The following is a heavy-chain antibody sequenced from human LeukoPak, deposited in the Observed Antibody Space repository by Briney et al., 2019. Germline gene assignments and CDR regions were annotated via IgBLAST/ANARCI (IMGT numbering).Heavy chain of an antibody. J-gene: IGHJ4*02. CDR1: GGSISSGSYY. D-gene: IGHD5-24*01. V-gene: IGHV4-61*02. Sequence: PSETLSLTCTVCGGSISSGSYYWSWIRQPAGKGLEWIGRIYTSGSTNYNPSLKSRVTISVDTSKNQFSLKLSSVTAADTAVYYCAGTRDGYNLIRDYWGQGTLVTVSS. CDR2: IYTSGST. CDR3: AGTRDGYNLIRDY.